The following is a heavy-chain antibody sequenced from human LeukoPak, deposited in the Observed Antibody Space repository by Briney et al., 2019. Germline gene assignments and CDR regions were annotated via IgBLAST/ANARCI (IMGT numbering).Heavy chain of an antibody. V-gene: IGHV3-21*01. CDR2: ISSSSTNI. D-gene: IGHD3-22*01. Sequence: GGSLRLPCAASGFTFSSYSMNWVRQAPGKGLEWVSSISSSSTNIYYADSVKGRFTISRDNAKNSLYLQMNSLRAEDTAVYYCARDQKSTYYYDTSGDNWFDPWGQGTLVTVSS. CDR1: GFTFSSYS. J-gene: IGHJ5*02. CDR3: ARDQKSTYYYDTSGDNWFDP.